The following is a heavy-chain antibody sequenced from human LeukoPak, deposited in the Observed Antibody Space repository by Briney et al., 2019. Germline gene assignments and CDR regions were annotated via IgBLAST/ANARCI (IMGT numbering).Heavy chain of an antibody. J-gene: IGHJ4*02. D-gene: IGHD3-22*01. CDR3: ARVAYHYDSGGYYRDY. Sequence: GGSLRLSCAASGFTVSSNYMSWVRQAPGKGLEWVSVIYSGGSTYYADSVKGRFTISRDNSKNTLYLQMNSLRAEDTAVYYCARVAYHYDSGGYYRDYWGQGTLVTVSS. CDR1: GFTVSSNY. V-gene: IGHV3-53*01. CDR2: IYSGGST.